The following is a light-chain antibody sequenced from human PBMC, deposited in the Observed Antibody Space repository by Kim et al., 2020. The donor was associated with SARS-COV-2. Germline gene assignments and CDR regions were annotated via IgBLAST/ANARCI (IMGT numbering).Light chain of an antibody. CDR1: RSKVGSNS. CDR3: AAWDDSLNGHV. V-gene: IGLV1-44*01. J-gene: IGLJ1*01. CDR2: SHN. Sequence: GQRVPIACSGSRSKVGSNSVNWYRRLTGPAPTLLIYSHNQRPSGVPDRFSGSKSGTSASLAISGLQSEDEAEYYCAAWDDSLNGHVFGSGTKVTVL.